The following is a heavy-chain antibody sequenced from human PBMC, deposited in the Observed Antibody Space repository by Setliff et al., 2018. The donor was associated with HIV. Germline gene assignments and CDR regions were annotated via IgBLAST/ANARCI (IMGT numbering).Heavy chain of an antibody. D-gene: IGHD3-16*01. CDR1: GFTFSSYS. J-gene: IGHJ4*02. CDR3: ATYSASYHAADK. V-gene: IGHV3-21*01. Sequence: GGSLRLSCAASGFTFSSYSMNWVRQAPGKGLEWVSYISSSSSYTHYADSVNGRFTISRDNAKNTLYLQMNSLRPEDAAVYFCATYSASYHAADKWGQGTLVTVSS. CDR2: ISSSSSYT.